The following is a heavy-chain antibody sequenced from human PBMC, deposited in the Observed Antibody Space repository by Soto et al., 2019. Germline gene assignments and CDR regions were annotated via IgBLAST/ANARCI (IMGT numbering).Heavy chain of an antibody. V-gene: IGHV3-30*03. CDR3: VSDRGYGHASVPYS. D-gene: IGHD5-18*01. Sequence: QAQLVESGGGVVQPGRSLRLSCAASGFAFSSYGMHWVRQAPGTGLEWVAVISYDGSLQHYADSVKGRFTISRDNSKNMVLLQSGSLRAEDTAVYYCVSDRGYGHASVPYSWGQGTLVSVSS. CDR2: ISYDGSLQ. CDR1: GFAFSSYG. J-gene: IGHJ4*02.